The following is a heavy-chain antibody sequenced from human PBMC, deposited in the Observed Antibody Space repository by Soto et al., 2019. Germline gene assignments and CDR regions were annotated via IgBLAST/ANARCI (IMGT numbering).Heavy chain of an antibody. Sequence: GASVKVSCKASGYTFTPYYIHWVRQAPGEGLEWMGIINPSGGSTNYAQKFQGRVTMTRDTSTSTVYLELNSLTSEDTAVYYCARAYVVARPIDFWGQGTLVTVSS. V-gene: IGHV1-46*01. D-gene: IGHD6-6*01. CDR1: GYTFTPYY. CDR3: ARAYVVARPIDF. J-gene: IGHJ4*02. CDR2: INPSGGST.